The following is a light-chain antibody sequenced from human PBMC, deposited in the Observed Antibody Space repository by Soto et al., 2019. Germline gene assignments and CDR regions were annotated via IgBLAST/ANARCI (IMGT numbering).Light chain of an antibody. V-gene: IGKV3-15*01. CDR1: QSVTRN. CDR3: QQYHHWPPIT. J-gene: IGKJ5*01. CDR2: HAN. Sequence: EIVLTQSPVIVSVSPGESVTLSCRASQSVTRNLAWHQQIPGQAPRLLVYHANARATGIPARFSGSGSGTEFSLTISNLQSEDFAIYFCQQYHHWPPITFGQGTRLEIK.